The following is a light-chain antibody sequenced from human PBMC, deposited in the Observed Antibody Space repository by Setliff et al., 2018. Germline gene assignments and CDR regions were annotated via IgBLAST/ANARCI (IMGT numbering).Light chain of an antibody. J-gene: IGLJ1*01. V-gene: IGLV2-14*03. CDR2: AVT. CDR3: CPYFRGSAYV. Sequence: QSVLTQPASVSGSLGQSITISCTGTSNDVGGYNYVSWYKQHPGEAPQLMIYAVTKRPSGVSNRFSGSKSGKAASLTISGLQAEDEADYYCCPYFRGSAYVFGTGTKV. CDR1: SNDVGGYNY.